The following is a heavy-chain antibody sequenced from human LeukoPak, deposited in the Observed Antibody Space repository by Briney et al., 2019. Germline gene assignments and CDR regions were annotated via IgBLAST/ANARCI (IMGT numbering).Heavy chain of an antibody. Sequence: SETLSLTCAVYGGSFSGYYWSWIRQPPGKGLEWIGEINHSGSTNYNPSLKSRVTISVDTSKNQFSLRLSSVTAADTAVYYCARGQVLIAARPLYNWFDPWGQGTLVTVSS. J-gene: IGHJ5*02. CDR3: ARGQVLIAARPLYNWFDP. CDR1: GGSFSGYY. D-gene: IGHD6-6*01. CDR2: INHSGST. V-gene: IGHV4-34*01.